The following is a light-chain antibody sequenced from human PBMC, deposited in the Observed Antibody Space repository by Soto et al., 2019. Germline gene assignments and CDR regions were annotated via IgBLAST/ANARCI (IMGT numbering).Light chain of an antibody. Sequence: QSALTQPASVSGSPGQSITISCTGTSSDGGGYNFVSWYQQHPGKAPKLMIYDVTNRPSGVSNRFSASKSGNTASLTISGLQAEDEADYYCNSYTSSSTPVVFGGWTKLTVL. V-gene: IGLV2-14*01. CDR3: NSYTSSSTPVV. CDR2: DVT. J-gene: IGLJ3*02. CDR1: SSDGGGYNF.